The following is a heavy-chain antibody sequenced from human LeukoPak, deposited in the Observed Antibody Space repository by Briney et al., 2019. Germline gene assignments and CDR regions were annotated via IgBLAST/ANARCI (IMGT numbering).Heavy chain of an antibody. CDR1: GFSFSTYG. CDR2: IWYDGNNN. V-gene: IGHV3-33*08. CDR3: TRALTGFFDY. Sequence: GGSLRLFCAASGFSFSTYGMHWVRQAPGKGRDGVAVIWYDGNNNYYADSVKGRFTISRDNSKNMVYLQMDSLRAEDSALYYCTRALTGFFDYWGQGTLVTVSS. J-gene: IGHJ4*02.